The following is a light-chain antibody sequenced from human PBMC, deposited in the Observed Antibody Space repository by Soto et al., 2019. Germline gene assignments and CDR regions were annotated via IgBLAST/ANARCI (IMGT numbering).Light chain of an antibody. CDR2: WAS. CDR1: QSLLYSSNNKNY. J-gene: IGKJ1*01. V-gene: IGKV4-1*01. CDR3: QPDLSITRT. Sequence: DVVMTQSPDSLAVSLGERATINCKSSQSLLYSSNNKNYLAWYQRKPGQPPKLLIYWASTRESGVPDRYSGSGSGTDFTLTISSLQAEDVAVYYCQPDLSITRTFGQGTKVDIK.